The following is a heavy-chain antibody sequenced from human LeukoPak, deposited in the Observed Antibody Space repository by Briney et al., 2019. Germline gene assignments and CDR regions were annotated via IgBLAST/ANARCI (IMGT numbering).Heavy chain of an antibody. CDR2: IKQDGSDK. CDR1: GFTFSSYW. CDR3: ARDLPAANFDY. V-gene: IGHV3-7*04. Sequence: GGSLRPSCAASGFTFSSYWMSWVRQAPGKGLEWVANIKQDGSDKYYVDSVRGRFTISRDNAKNSLYLQMNSLRAEDTAVYYCARDLPAANFDYWGQGTLVTVSS. D-gene: IGHD2-2*01. J-gene: IGHJ4*02.